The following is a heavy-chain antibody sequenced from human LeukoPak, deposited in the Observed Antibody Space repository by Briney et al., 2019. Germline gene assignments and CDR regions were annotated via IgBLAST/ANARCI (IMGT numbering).Heavy chain of an antibody. V-gene: IGHV4-59*08. D-gene: IGHD6-13*01. CDR2: IYYSGST. Sequence: SETLSLTCTVSGGSISSYYWSWIRQPPGKGLEWIGYIYYSGSTNYNPSLKSRVTISVDTSKNQFSLKLSSVTAADTAVYNCARHGSSWYEKDYFDYWGQGTLVTVSS. CDR1: GGSISSYY. CDR3: ARHGSSWYEKDYFDY. J-gene: IGHJ4*02.